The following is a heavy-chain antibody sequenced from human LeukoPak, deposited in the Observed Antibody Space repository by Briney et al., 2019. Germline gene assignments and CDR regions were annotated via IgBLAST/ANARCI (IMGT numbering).Heavy chain of an antibody. V-gene: IGHV3-30*18. CDR1: GFTFSSYG. CDR2: ISYDGSNK. J-gene: IGHJ6*02. CDR3: AKGWIQLWIGYGMDV. D-gene: IGHD5-18*01. Sequence: TGGSLRLSCAASGFTFSSYGMHWVRQAPGKGLEGVAVISYDGSNKYYADSVKGRFTISRDNSKNTLYLQMNSLRAEDTAVYYCAKGWIQLWIGYGMDVWGQGTTVTVSS.